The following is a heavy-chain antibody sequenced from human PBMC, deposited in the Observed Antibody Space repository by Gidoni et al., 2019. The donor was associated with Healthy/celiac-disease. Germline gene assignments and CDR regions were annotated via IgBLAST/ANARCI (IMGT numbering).Heavy chain of an antibody. D-gene: IGHD3-22*01. J-gene: IGHJ4*02. CDR1: GGSISRYY. CDR3: ARDVYYYDSSGYWYYFDY. V-gene: IGHV4-59*01. Sequence: QVQLQESGPGLVKPSETLSLTCTVSGGSISRYYWSWIRQPPGKGLEWIGYIYYSGSTNYNPSLKSRVTISVDTSKNQFSLKLSSVTAADTAVYYCARDVYYYDSSGYWYYFDYWGQGTLVTVSS. CDR2: IYYSGST.